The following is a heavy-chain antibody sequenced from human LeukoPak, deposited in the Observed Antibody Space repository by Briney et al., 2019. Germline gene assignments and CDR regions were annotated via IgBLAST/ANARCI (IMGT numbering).Heavy chain of an antibody. Sequence: GASVKVSCKASGGTFSSYAISWVRQAPGQGLERMGRIIPILGIANYAQKFQGRVTITADKSTSTAYMELSSLRSEDTAVYYCARARIAARGDNYYMDVWGKGTTVTVSS. CDR3: ARARIAARGDNYYMDV. CDR1: GGTFSSYA. V-gene: IGHV1-69*04. CDR2: IIPILGIA. J-gene: IGHJ6*03. D-gene: IGHD6-13*01.